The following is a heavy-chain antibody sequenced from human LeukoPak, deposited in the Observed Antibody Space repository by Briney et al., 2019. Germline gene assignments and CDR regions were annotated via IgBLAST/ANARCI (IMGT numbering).Heavy chain of an antibody. CDR2: MNPNTGNT. V-gene: IGHV1-8*01. J-gene: IGHJ6*02. CDR3: ARGQKDNGVSSSWYYYGMDV. CDR1: GYTFTSSD. D-gene: IGHD6-13*01. Sequence: ASVKVCCKASGYTFTSSDINWVRQATGQGLEWMGWMNPNTGNTEYAQKFQGRVTMTSNTSISTAYMELSGLRSEDTAVYYCARGQKDNGVSSSWYYYGMDVWGQGTTVTVSS.